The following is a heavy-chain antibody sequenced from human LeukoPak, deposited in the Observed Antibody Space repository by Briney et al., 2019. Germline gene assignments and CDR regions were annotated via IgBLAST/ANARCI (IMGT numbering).Heavy chain of an antibody. D-gene: IGHD6-13*01. CDR1: GFIFSNYG. Sequence: GGSLRLSCEASGFIFSNYGMHWVRQAPGKGLEWVAFIWFDGSNKYYADSVKGRFTISRDNSKNTLYLQMNSLRGEDTAVYYCARGYEAAAGSRFLLDYYYYMDVWGKGTTVTVSS. CDR3: ARGYEAAAGSRFLLDYYYYMDV. CDR2: IWFDGSNK. V-gene: IGHV3-30*02. J-gene: IGHJ6*03.